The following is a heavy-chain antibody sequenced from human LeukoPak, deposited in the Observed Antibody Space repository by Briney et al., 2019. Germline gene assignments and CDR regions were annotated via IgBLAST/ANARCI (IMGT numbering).Heavy chain of an antibody. CDR2: IYYSGST. CDR3: ARHLWGHDAFDI. CDR1: GGSISSSSYY. J-gene: IGHJ3*02. V-gene: IGHV4-39*01. Sequence: PSETLSLTCTVSGGSISSSSYYWGWIRQPPGKGLEWIGSIYYSGSTYYNPSLKSRVTISVDTSKNQFSLKLSSVTAADTAVYYCARHLWGHDAFDIWGQGTMVTVSS. D-gene: IGHD3-16*01.